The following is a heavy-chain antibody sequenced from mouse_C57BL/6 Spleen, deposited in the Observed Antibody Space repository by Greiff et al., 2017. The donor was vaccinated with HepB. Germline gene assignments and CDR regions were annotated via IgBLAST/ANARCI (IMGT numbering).Heavy chain of an antibody. J-gene: IGHJ4*01. V-gene: IGHV1-69*01. CDR1: GYTFTSYW. D-gene: IGHD4-1*01. CDR2: IDPSDSYT. Sequence: VQLQQPGAELVMPGASVKLSCKASGYTFTSYWMHWVKQRPGQGLEWIGEIDPSDSYTNYNQKFKGKSTLTVDKSSSTAYMQLSSLTSEDSAVYYCATLTGTLAMDYWGQGTSVTVSS. CDR3: ATLTGTLAMDY.